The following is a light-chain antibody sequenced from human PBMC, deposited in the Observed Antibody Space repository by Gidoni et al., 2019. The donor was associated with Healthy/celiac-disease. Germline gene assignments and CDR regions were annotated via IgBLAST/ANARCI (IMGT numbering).Light chain of an antibody. CDR1: QDISNY. Sequence: DIQMTQSPSSLSASVGDRLTITCQASQDISNYLNWYQQKPGKAPKLLIYDASNLETGVPSRFSGSGSGTDFTFTISSLQPEDIATYYCQQYDNRPPRFTFGPGTKVDIK. V-gene: IGKV1-33*01. J-gene: IGKJ3*01. CDR2: DAS. CDR3: QQYDNRPPRFT.